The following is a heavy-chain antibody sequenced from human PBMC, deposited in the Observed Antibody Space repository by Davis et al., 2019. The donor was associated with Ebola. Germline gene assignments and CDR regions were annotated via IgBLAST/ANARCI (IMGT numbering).Heavy chain of an antibody. V-gene: IGHV5-51*01. D-gene: IGHD3-16*01. CDR2: IYPGDSDT. CDR3: ARRGLAGSSIDS. CDR1: GYSFPAYW. J-gene: IGHJ4*02. Sequence: GGSLRLSCKGSGYSFPAYWIAWVRQMPGKGLACMGVIYPGDSDTRYSPSFQGQVTFSVDKSINSVFLHWSSLKASDAAMYYCARRGLAGSSIDSWGQGTLVTVSS.